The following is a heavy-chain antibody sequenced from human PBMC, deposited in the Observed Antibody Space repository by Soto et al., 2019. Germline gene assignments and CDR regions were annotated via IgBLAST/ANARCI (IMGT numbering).Heavy chain of an antibody. CDR2: IYYSGST. CDR1: GGSISSGDYY. Sequence: SETLSLTCTVSGGSISSGDYYWSWIRQPPGKGLEWIGYIYYSGSTYYNPSLKSRVTISVDTSKNQFSLKLSSVTAADTAVYYCARGTYDSSGYYPGGWFDPWGQGTLVTVSS. CDR3: ARGTYDSSGYYPGGWFDP. J-gene: IGHJ5*02. D-gene: IGHD3-22*01. V-gene: IGHV4-30-4*01.